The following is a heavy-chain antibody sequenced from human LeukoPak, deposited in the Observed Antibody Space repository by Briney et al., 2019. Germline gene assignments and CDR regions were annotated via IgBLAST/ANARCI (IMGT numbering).Heavy chain of an antibody. CDR3: VRAVPATEYYFDY. Sequence: SGTLSLTCAVSGGSISSSNWWSWVRQPPGKGLEWIGEIYHSGSTNYNPSLKSRVTISVDKSKNQFSLKLSSVTAADTAVYYCVRAVPATEYYFDYWGQGTLVTVSS. CDR1: GGSISSSNW. D-gene: IGHD2-2*01. V-gene: IGHV4-4*02. J-gene: IGHJ4*02. CDR2: IYHSGST.